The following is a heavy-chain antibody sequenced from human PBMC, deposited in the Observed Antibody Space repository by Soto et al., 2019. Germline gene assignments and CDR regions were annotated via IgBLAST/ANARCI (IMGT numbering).Heavy chain of an antibody. D-gene: IGHD6-6*01. CDR2: IYYDGKT. Sequence: QLQLQESGPGLVKPSETLSLTCTVSGGSITSSSHYWGWIRQPPGKGLESFANIYYDGKTYYNPSLESRVTISFDTSKNQCSPRLESVTAADTAVYFCASSSVTPRLFMYPFDYWGQGILVTVSS. CDR1: GGSITSSSHY. CDR3: ASSSVTPRLFMYPFDY. V-gene: IGHV4-39*01. J-gene: IGHJ4*02.